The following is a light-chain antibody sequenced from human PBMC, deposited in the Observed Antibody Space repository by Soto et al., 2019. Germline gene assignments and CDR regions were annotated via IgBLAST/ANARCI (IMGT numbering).Light chain of an antibody. V-gene: IGKV3-15*01. Sequence: ETVMTQSPVTLSVSPGERATLSCRASQSVSSNLAWYQQKPGQAPRLLIYDTSTRATGIPARFSGSGSGTEFTLTISSLQSEDFAVHYCQQYNNWPPLTFGGGTKVEIK. CDR3: QQYNNWPPLT. J-gene: IGKJ4*01. CDR1: QSVSSN. CDR2: DTS.